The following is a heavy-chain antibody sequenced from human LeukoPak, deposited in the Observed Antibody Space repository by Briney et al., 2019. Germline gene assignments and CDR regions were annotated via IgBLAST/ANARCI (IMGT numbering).Heavy chain of an antibody. V-gene: IGHV4-34*01. CDR3: ARDAGYSSNEVFDY. CDR2: INHSGST. CDR1: GGSFSGYY. J-gene: IGHJ4*02. Sequence: PSETLSLTCAVYGGSFSGYYWSWIRQPPGKGLEWIGEINHSGSTNYNPSLKSRVTISVDTSKNQFSLKLSSVTAADTAVHYCARDAGYSSNEVFDYWGQGTLVTVSS. D-gene: IGHD6-13*01.